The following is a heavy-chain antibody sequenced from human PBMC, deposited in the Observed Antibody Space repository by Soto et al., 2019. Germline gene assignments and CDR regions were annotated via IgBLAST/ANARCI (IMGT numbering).Heavy chain of an antibody. CDR2: IYYTGST. D-gene: IGHD4-17*01. V-gene: IGHV4-31*03. Sequence: QVQLQESGPGLVKTSQTLSLTCTVSGASTGSGGYYWSWIRQHPGKGLEWIGYIYYTGSTYYSPSLKRRASISVDTSKHQFSLKLDSVTAADTAVYYCARADYGDRGLAFDSWGQGTLVTVSS. CDR1: GASTGSGGYY. CDR3: ARADYGDRGLAFDS. J-gene: IGHJ4*02.